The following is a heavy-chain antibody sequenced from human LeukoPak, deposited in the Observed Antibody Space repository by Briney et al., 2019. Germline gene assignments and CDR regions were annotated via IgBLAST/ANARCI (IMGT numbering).Heavy chain of an antibody. J-gene: IGHJ4*02. V-gene: IGHV3-66*01. CDR3: ARALIGYYFDY. CDR1: EFSVGSNY. CDR2: IYSGGST. D-gene: IGHD2-8*01. Sequence: PGGSLRLTCAASEFSVGSNYMTWVRQAPGKGLEWVSLIYSGGSTYYADSVKGRFTISRDNSKNTLYLQMNSLRAEDTAVYYCARALIGYYFDYWGQGTLVTVSS.